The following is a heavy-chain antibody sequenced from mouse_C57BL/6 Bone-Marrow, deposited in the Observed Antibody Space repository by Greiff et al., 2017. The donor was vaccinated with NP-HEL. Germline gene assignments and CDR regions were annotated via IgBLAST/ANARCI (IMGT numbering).Heavy chain of an antibody. CDR3: AREGIYEGYYLDY. Sequence: QVQLQQPGAELVKPGASVKLSCKASGYTFTSYWMHWVKQRPGQGLEWIGMIHPNSGSTNYNEKFKSKATLTVDKSSSTAYMQLSSLTSEDSAVYYCAREGIYEGYYLDYWGQGTTLTVSS. CDR1: GYTFTSYW. V-gene: IGHV1-64*01. CDR2: IHPNSGST. J-gene: IGHJ2*01. D-gene: IGHD2-3*01.